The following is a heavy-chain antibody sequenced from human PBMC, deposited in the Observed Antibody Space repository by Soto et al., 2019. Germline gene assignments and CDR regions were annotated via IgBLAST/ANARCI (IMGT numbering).Heavy chain of an antibody. CDR3: ARELKVLRFLEWLPYFDY. CDR1: GYTMTSYG. J-gene: IGHJ4*02. CDR2: ISAYNGNT. D-gene: IGHD3-3*01. Sequence: ASVTLSCQASGYTMTSYGISWVRQAPGQGLEWMGWISAYNGNTNYAQKLQGRVTMTTDTSTSTAYMELRSLRSDDTAVYYCARELKVLRFLEWLPYFDYWGQGTLVTVSS. V-gene: IGHV1-18*01.